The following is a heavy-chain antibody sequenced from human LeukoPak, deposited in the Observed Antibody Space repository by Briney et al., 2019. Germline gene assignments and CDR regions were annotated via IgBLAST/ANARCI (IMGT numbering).Heavy chain of an antibody. CDR1: GYTFTGYY. V-gene: IGHV3-74*01. CDR2: INSDGSST. Sequence: SCKASGYTFTGYYMHWVRQAPGKGLVWVSRINSDGSSTSYADSVKGRFTISRDNAKNTLYLQMNSLRAEDTAVYYCAREGYYYDSSGYSYYFDYWGQGTLVTVSS. J-gene: IGHJ4*02. D-gene: IGHD3-22*01. CDR3: AREGYYYDSSGYSYYFDY.